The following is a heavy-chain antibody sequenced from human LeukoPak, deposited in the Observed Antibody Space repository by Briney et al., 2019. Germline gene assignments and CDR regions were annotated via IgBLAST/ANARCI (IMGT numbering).Heavy chain of an antibody. D-gene: IGHD3-9*01. CDR2: IKPDGSQK. V-gene: IGHV3-7*01. CDR1: GFTFKNYW. Sequence: GGSLRLSCVASGFTFKNYWMDWVRQAPGKGLEWVASIKPDGSQKDYVDSVKGRFTISRDNAKNSLYLEMNSLRAEDTAVYYCARGADYDILTGYMDVWGKGTTVTVSS. CDR3: ARGADYDILTGYMDV. J-gene: IGHJ6*03.